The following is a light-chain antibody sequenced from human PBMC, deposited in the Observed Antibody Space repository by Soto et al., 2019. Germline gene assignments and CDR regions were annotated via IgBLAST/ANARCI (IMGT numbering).Light chain of an antibody. CDR1: TSDVGGYNF. CDR2: EVS. CDR3: SSYAGSNNLV. V-gene: IGLV2-8*01. Sequence: QSALTQPPSASGSPGQSVTISCTGTTSDVGGYNFVSWYQQHPGKAPKLMIYEVSQRPAGVPDRFSGSKSGNRASLTVSGLQAEDEADYYCSSYAGSNNLVFGGGTKLTVL. J-gene: IGLJ2*01.